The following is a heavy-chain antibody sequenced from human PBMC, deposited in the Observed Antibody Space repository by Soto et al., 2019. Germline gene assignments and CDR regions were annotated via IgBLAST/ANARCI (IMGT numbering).Heavy chain of an antibody. V-gene: IGHV3-9*01. Sequence: EMQLVESGGGLVQPGRSLRLSCVASGFTIDDYAMHWVRQAPGKGLEWVSGISWNSGTIDYADSVKGRFTTSRDNAKKSLYLQMNSLRAEDTALYYCAKDPVGSYYYYGMDVWGQGTTVTVSS. CDR1: GFTIDDYA. J-gene: IGHJ6*02. CDR3: AKDPVGSYYYYGMDV. CDR2: ISWNSGTI.